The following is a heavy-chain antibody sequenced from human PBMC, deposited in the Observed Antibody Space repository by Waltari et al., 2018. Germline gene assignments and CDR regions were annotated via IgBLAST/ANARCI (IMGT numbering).Heavy chain of an antibody. D-gene: IGHD3-16*01. CDR2: IIPSFGTS. V-gene: IGHV1-69*05. J-gene: IGHJ6*02. CDR3: ATRGGDVTASYYYYGMDV. Sequence: VQLVQSGAEVKKPGSSVKVSCKASGGTFSSYAISWVRQAPGQGLEWMGGIIPSFGTSNYAQNVQGRGTMTTDESTGTAYMELSSLRSEGTAVYYWATRGGDVTASYYYYGMDVWGQGTTVTVSS. CDR1: GGTFSSYA.